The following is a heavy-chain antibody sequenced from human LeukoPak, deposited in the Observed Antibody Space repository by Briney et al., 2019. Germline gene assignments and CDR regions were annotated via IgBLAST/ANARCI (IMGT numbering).Heavy chain of an antibody. V-gene: IGHV3-23*01. CDR2: IGGSGGST. D-gene: IGHD3-10*01. Sequence: PGGSLRLSCAASGFTFSSYAMSWVRQAPGKGLEWVSAIGGSGGSTYYADSVKGRFTISRDNSKNTLYLQMNSLRAEDTAVYYCAKVRILVGSGSWDYWVQGTLVTVSS. CDR1: GFTFSSYA. J-gene: IGHJ4*02. CDR3: AKVRILVGSGSWDY.